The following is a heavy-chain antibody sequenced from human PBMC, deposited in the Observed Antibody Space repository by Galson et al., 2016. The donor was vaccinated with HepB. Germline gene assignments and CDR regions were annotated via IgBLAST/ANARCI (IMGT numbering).Heavy chain of an antibody. D-gene: IGHD3-3*01. Sequence: LSLTCTVSGGSINSGSYYWSWIRQHPGRGLEWIGYFFNSRSTYYNPSLEGRVSISVDTSENQFSLTLSSVTAADTAIYYCARSLYDFWSGPTYYYFDYWGQGTLVTVSS. CDR2: FFNSRST. V-gene: IGHV4-31*03. J-gene: IGHJ4*02. CDR1: GGSINSGSYY. CDR3: ARSLYDFWSGPTYYYFDY.